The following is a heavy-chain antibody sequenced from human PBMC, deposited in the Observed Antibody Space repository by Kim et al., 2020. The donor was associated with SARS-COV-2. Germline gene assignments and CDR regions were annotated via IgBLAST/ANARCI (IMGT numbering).Heavy chain of an antibody. D-gene: IGHD4-17*01. J-gene: IGHJ6*04. CDR1: GGSISSSNW. Sequence: SETLSLTCAVSGGSISSSNWWSWVRQPPGKGLEWIGESYHSGSTNYNPSLKSRVTISVDKSKNQFSLKLSSVTAADTAVYYCARDPTVTTGYYGMDVWGEGTTVTVSS. CDR2: SYHSGST. V-gene: IGHV4-4*02. CDR3: ARDPTVTTGYYGMDV.